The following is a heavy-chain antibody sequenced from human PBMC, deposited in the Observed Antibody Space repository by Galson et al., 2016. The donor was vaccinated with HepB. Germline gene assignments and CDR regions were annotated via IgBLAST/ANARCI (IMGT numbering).Heavy chain of an antibody. CDR1: GYPFTSYY. V-gene: IGHV1-46*01. CDR2: INPSGGST. J-gene: IGHJ4*02. D-gene: IGHD1-1*01. CDR3: TRGRGFLERFEF. Sequence: SVKVSCKAPGYPFTSYYIHWVRQAPGQGLEWMGIINPSGGSTNYAQKFQGRVTMTRDTSTSTVYMELSSLRSDDTAVYYCTRGRGFLERFEFWGQGSLVTVSS.